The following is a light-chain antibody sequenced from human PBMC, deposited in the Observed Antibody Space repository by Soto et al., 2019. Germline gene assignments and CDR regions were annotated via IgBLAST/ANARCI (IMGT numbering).Light chain of an antibody. Sequence: EIVLTQSPATLSLSPGERATLSCRASQNVRNYLAWYQQKPGQVPRLLIYDTFNRATGIPARFSGSGSGKDFTLTISSLEPEDSAVYYCQQRNNWPLTFGGGTKVEIK. J-gene: IGKJ4*01. CDR1: QNVRNY. CDR2: DTF. CDR3: QQRNNWPLT. V-gene: IGKV3-11*01.